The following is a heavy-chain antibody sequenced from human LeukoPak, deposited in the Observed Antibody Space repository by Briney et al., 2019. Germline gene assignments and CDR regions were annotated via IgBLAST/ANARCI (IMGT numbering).Heavy chain of an antibody. J-gene: IGHJ4*02. CDR3: AKVTYGSGTH. CDR2: ISGSGGST. CDR1: GFTFSTYT. D-gene: IGHD3-10*01. V-gene: IGHV3-23*01. Sequence: GGSLRLSCAASGFTFSTYTMNWVRQAPGKGLEWVSAISGSGGSTYYADSVKGRFTISRDNSKNTLYLQMNSLRAEDTAVYYCAKVTYGSGTHWGQGTLVTVSS.